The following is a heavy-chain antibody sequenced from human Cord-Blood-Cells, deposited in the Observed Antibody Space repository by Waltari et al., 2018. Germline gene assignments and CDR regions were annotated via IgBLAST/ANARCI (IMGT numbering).Heavy chain of an antibody. CDR3: AKGPANYDFWSGYDY. CDR2: ISGSGGST. Sequence: EVQLLESGGGLVQPGGSLRLSCAASGFTFSSYAMSWVRQAPGKGLEWVSAISGSGGSTYYADSVKGRFTISRDNSKNTLYLQMNSLRAEDTAVYYCAKGPANYDFWSGYDYWGQEPWSPSPQ. D-gene: IGHD3-3*01. CDR1: GFTFSSYA. J-gene: IGHJ4*01. V-gene: IGHV3-23*01.